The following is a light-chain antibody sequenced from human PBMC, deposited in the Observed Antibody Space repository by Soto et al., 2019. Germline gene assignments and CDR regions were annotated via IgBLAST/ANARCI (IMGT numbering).Light chain of an antibody. Sequence: IRMNQSAATLSSSVGERVTITCRASQTITRWMAWYQQQTGKATKLLIYDASTLQSGVKSRLSGSGSGTAFNPTISFLQSEDFVTYYCKQYFSYPRTFGQGTKVDIK. CDR2: DAS. CDR3: KQYFSYPRT. V-gene: IGKV1-5*01. CDR1: QTITRW. J-gene: IGKJ1*01.